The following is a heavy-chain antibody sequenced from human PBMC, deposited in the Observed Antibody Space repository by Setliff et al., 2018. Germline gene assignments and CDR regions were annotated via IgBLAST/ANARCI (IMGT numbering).Heavy chain of an antibody. D-gene: IGHD2-15*01. J-gene: IGHJ5*02. Sequence: GASVKVSCKTSGYNFITTGISWVRQAPGQGPEWMGCISPYNGNTNYARKFQDRVTITTDESTSTAYMELNSLTSEDTAMYYCARSPAVLGIVYLDPWGQGTLVTVSS. CDR3: ARSPAVLGIVYLDP. CDR1: GYNFITTG. CDR2: ISPYNGNT. V-gene: IGHV1-18*01.